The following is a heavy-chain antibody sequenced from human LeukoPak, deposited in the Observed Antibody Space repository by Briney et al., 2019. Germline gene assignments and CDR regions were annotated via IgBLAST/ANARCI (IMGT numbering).Heavy chain of an antibody. V-gene: IGHV3-21*01. D-gene: IGHD3-10*01. J-gene: IGHJ4*02. Sequence: GGSLRLSCAASGFTFSSYSMNWVRQAPGEGLEWVSSISSSSSYIYYADSVKGRFTISRDNAKNSLYLQMNSLRAEDTAVYYYARAHRLGEYYFDYWGQGTLVTVSS. CDR2: ISSSSSYI. CDR1: GFTFSSYS. CDR3: ARAHRLGEYYFDY.